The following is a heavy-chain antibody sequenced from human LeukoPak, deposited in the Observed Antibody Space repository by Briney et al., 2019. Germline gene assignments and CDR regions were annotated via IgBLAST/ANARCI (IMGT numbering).Heavy chain of an antibody. J-gene: IGHJ4*02. Sequence: RGTLSLSCVASGFTFSIYAMSWVRQAPGKGLEWVSAISGSGGSTYYADSVKGRFTISRDNSKNTLYLQMNSLRAEDTAVYYCAKDSYDFYYWGQGTLVTVSS. D-gene: IGHD3-3*01. CDR1: GFTFSIYA. CDR2: ISGSGGST. CDR3: AKDSYDFYY. V-gene: IGHV3-23*01.